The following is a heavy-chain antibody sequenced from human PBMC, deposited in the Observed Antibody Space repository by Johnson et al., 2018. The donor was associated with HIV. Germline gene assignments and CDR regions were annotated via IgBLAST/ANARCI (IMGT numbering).Heavy chain of an antibody. D-gene: IGHD2-21*01. J-gene: IGHJ3*02. CDR3: ARERRAGVKGAFDI. CDR2: ISYDGSHK. Sequence: QVQLVESGGGVVQPGGSLRLSCAASGFTFSSYAMHWVRQAPGKGLEWVAVISYDGSHKYYADSVKGRFTISRDNSKNPLYLQMNSLRAEDTDVYSCARERRAGVKGAFDIWGQGTMVTVSS. CDR1: GFTFSSYA. V-gene: IGHV3-30*04.